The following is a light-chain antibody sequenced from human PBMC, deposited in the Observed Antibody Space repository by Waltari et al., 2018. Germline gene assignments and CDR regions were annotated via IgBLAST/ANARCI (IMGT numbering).Light chain of an antibody. CDR2: GVS. CDR3: SSYAGNTVV. J-gene: IGLJ2*01. Sequence: QSALTQPPSASGSPGQSVTISCTGTSSDVGGYNYVSWYQQHQGKAPKLIIYGVSNRPSGGPDRFSGAKSVNTASLTVSGLQAEDDADYYCSSYAGNTVVFGGGTKLTVL. V-gene: IGLV2-8*01. CDR1: SSDVGGYNY.